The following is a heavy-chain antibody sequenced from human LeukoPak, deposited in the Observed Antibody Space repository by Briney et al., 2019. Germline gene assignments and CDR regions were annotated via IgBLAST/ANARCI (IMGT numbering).Heavy chain of an antibody. CDR1: GGSFSGYY. V-gene: IGHV4-34*01. CDR3: ARLYSSELSYFDY. Sequence: SETLSLTCAVYGGSFSGYYWSWIRQPPGKGLEWIGEINHSGSTNYNPSLKSRVTISVDTSKNQFSLKLSSVTAADTAVYYCARLYSSELSYFDYWGQGTLVTVSS. D-gene: IGHD6-19*01. J-gene: IGHJ4*02. CDR2: INHSGST.